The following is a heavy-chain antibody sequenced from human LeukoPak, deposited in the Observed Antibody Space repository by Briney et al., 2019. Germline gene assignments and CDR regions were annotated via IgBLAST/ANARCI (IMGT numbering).Heavy chain of an antibody. CDR2: IKQDGSEK. V-gene: IGHV3-7*01. J-gene: IGHJ6*03. Sequence: PGGSLRLSCAASGFTFSSYWMSWVRQAPGKGREWVANIKQDGSEKYYVDSVKGRFTISRDNAKNSLYLQMNSLRAEDTAVYYCARRKYYYDSSGYYFDYYYMDVWGKGTTVTVSS. CDR3: ARRKYYYDSSGYYFDYYYMDV. D-gene: IGHD3-22*01. CDR1: GFTFSSYW.